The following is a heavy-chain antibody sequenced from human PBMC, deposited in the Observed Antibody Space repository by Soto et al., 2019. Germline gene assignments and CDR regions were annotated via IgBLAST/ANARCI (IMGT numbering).Heavy chain of an antibody. Sequence: GGSLRLSCAASGFTFSNAWMSWVRQAPGKGLEWVGRIKSKTDGGTTDYAAPVKGRFTISRDDSKNTLYLQMNSLKTEDTAVYYCTTGSKYSGSPETFDLWGQGTMVTVSS. V-gene: IGHV3-15*01. CDR3: TTGSKYSGSPETFDL. CDR1: GFTFSNAW. D-gene: IGHD1-26*01. CDR2: IKSKTDGGTT. J-gene: IGHJ3*01.